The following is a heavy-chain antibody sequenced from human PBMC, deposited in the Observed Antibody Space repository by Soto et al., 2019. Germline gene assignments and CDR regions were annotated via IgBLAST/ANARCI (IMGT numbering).Heavy chain of an antibody. CDR1: GYSFTRYW. CDR2: IYPGDSDT. Sequence: GESLKISCKGSGYSFTRYWIGWVRQMPGKGLEWMGIIYPGDSDTRYSPSFQGQVTISADKSISTAHLQWSSLKASDTAMYYCARTAAAGKYYYGVDVWGQGTTVTVS. J-gene: IGHJ6*02. CDR3: ARTAAAGKYYYGVDV. D-gene: IGHD6-13*01. V-gene: IGHV5-51*01.